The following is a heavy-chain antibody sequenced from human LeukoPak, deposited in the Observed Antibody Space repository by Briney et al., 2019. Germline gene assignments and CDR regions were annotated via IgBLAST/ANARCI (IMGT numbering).Heavy chain of an antibody. D-gene: IGHD3-3*01. CDR3: AREFGAYYDFWSGYYGY. Sequence: ASVKVSCKASGYTFTGYYMNWVRQAPGQGLEWMGRINPNSGGTNYAQKFQGRVTMTRDTSISTAYMELSRLRSDDTAVYYCAREFGAYYDFWSGYYGYWGQGTLVTVSS. V-gene: IGHV1-2*06. CDR2: INPNSGGT. CDR1: GYTFTGYY. J-gene: IGHJ4*02.